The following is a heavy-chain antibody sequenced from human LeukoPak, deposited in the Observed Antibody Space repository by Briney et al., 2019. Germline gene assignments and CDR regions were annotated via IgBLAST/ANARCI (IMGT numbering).Heavy chain of an antibody. CDR2: IYYSGST. J-gene: IGHJ6*02. V-gene: IGHV4-30-4*01. CDR1: GGSLSSGDYY. Sequence: SQTLSLTCTVSGGSLSSGDYYWSWLRQPPGKGLEWIGYIYYSGSTYYNPSLKSRVIISVDTSKNQFSLKLSSVTAADTAVYYCARDFTDYYGMDVWGQGTTVTVSS. CDR3: ARDFTDYYGMDV.